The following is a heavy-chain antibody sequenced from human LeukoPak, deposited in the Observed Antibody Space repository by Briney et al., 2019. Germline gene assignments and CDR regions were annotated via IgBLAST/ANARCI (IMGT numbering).Heavy chain of an antibody. Sequence: PGGSLRLSCAASGFTFSSYWMSWVRQAPGKGLEWVANIKQDGSEKYYVDSVKGRFTISRDNAKNSLYLQMDSLRAEDTAVYYCVRDDDRPDNGLDYWGQGTLVTVSS. D-gene: IGHD3-22*01. V-gene: IGHV3-7*01. CDR2: IKQDGSEK. J-gene: IGHJ4*02. CDR1: GFTFSSYW. CDR3: VRDDDRPDNGLDY.